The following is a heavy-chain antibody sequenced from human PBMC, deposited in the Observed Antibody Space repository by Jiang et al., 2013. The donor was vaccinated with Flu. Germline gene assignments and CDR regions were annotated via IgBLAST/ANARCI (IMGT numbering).Heavy chain of an antibody. Sequence: QLLESGGGLVQPGGSLRLSCAASGFTFSSYEMNWVRQAPGKGLEWVSYISSSGSTIYYADSVKGRFTISRDNAKNSLYLQMNSLRAEDTAVYYCASPDYYYYYMDVWGKGTTVTVSS. CDR1: GFTFSSYE. V-gene: IGHV3-48*03. CDR3: ASPDYYYYYMDV. J-gene: IGHJ6*03. CDR2: ISSSGSTI.